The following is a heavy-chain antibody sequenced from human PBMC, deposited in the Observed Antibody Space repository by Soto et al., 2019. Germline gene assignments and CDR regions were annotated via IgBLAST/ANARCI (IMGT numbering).Heavy chain of an antibody. Sequence: QITLKESGPTLVKPTQTLTLTCPCSGFSLSTSGGGVGWIRQPPGKSLEWLALLYWDDEKRYSTSLKSRLTITKATSKNQVVLTMTNMDPVDTATYYCAHSRRGYSYVYYSYYGMDVCGHGTTVTVS. CDR3: AHSRRGYSYVYYSYYGMDV. J-gene: IGHJ6*02. CDR1: GFSLSTSGGG. V-gene: IGHV2-5*02. CDR2: LYWDDEK. D-gene: IGHD5-18*01.